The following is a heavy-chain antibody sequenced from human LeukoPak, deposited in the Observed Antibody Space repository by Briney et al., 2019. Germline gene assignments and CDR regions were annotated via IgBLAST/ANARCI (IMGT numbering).Heavy chain of an antibody. Sequence: PGGSLRLSCAASGFTFSSYATHWVRQAPGKGLEYVSAISSNGGSTYYANSVKGRFTISRDNSKNTLYLQMGSLRAEDMAVYYCARVSGYSYGDFDYWGQGTLVTVSS. V-gene: IGHV3-64*01. CDR1: GFTFSSYA. CDR2: ISSNGGST. J-gene: IGHJ4*02. D-gene: IGHD5-18*01. CDR3: ARVSGYSYGDFDY.